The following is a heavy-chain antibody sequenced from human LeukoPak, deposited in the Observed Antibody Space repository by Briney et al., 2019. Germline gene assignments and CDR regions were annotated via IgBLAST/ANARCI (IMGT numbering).Heavy chain of an antibody. CDR3: AKNSGSTAL. V-gene: IGHV3-30*18. J-gene: IGHJ4*02. CDR2: ISYDGSNK. D-gene: IGHD1-26*01. Sequence: GGSLRLSCAASGFTFSNYGMHWVRQAPGKGLEWVSVISYDGSNKYYADSVKGRFTISRDNSKNTLYLQVNSLRAEDTAMYYCAKNSGSTALWGQGTLVTVSS. CDR1: GFTFSNYG.